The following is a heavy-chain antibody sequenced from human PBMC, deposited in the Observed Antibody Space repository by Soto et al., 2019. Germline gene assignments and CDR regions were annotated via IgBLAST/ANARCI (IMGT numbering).Heavy chain of an antibody. J-gene: IGHJ6*01. D-gene: IGHD3-10*01. V-gene: IGHV3-48*02. Sequence: EVQLVESGGGLVQPGGSLRLSCAASGFTFSLYSMSWVRQAPGKGLEWVSYISRSSTGIHYADSVKGRFTISRDDVTNSMHMQMNSLRDGDTAVYYCARAVTWGLDVWGQGTTVSISS. CDR1: GFTFSLYS. CDR2: ISRSSTGI. CDR3: ARAVTWGLDV.